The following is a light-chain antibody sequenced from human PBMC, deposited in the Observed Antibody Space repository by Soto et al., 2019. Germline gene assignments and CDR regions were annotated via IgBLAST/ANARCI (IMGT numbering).Light chain of an antibody. CDR3: SSYAGSNNLGV. J-gene: IGLJ3*02. V-gene: IGLV2-8*01. CDR2: EVS. Sequence: QSALTQPPSASGSLGQSVTISCTGTSSDIGGYNYVSWYQQHPGKAPKVMIYEVSKRPSGVPDRFSGSKSGNTASLTVSGLQPEDEADYYCSSYAGSNNLGVFGGGTQLTVL. CDR1: SSDIGGYNY.